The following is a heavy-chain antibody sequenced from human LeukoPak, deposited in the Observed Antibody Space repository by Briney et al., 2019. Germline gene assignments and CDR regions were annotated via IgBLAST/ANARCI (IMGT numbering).Heavy chain of an antibody. Sequence: GGPLRLSCAASGFTFSTYSMNWVRQAPGKGLEWVSYITSSSSTIYYADSVRGRFTISRDNSKNTLYLQMNSLRAEDTAVYYCARKRVTAGNDAFDIWGQGTMVTVSS. CDR3: ARKRVTAGNDAFDI. CDR1: GFTFSTYS. V-gene: IGHV3-48*01. CDR2: ITSSSSTI. D-gene: IGHD2-21*02. J-gene: IGHJ3*02.